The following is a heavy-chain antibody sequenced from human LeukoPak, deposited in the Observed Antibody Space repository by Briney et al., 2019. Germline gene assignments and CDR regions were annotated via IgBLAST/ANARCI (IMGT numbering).Heavy chain of an antibody. CDR3: AKGIIVGAITDAFDI. CDR2: ISGSGGST. Sequence: PGGYLRLYCAASGFTFSSYAMSWVRQAPGKGLEWVSAISGSGGSTYYADSVKGRFTISRDNSKNTLYLQMNSLRAEDTAVYDCAKGIIVGAITDAFDIWGQGTMVTVSS. J-gene: IGHJ3*02. CDR1: GFTFSSYA. V-gene: IGHV3-23*01. D-gene: IGHD1-26*01.